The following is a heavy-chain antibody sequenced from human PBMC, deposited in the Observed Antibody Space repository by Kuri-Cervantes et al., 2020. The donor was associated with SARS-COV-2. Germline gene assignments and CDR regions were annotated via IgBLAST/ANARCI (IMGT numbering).Heavy chain of an antibody. Sequence: SVKVSCKASGGTFSSYAISWVRQAPGQGLEWMGGIIPIFGTANYAQKFQGRVTITTDESTSTAYMELSSLRSEDTAVYHCARARYSGSYLFDYWGQGTLVTVSS. CDR2: IIPIFGTA. V-gene: IGHV1-69*05. D-gene: IGHD1-26*01. J-gene: IGHJ4*02. CDR3: ARARYSGSYLFDY. CDR1: GGTFSSYA.